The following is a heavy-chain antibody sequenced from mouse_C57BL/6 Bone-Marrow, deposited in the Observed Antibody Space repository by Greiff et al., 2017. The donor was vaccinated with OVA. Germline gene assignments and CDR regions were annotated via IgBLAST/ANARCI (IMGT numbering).Heavy chain of an antibody. D-gene: IGHD2-5*01. V-gene: IGHV12-3*01. J-gene: IGHJ1*03. Sequence: VQLQESGPGLVKPSQSLFLTCSITGFPITSGYYWIWIRQSPGKPLEWMGYITHSGETFYNPSLQSPISITRETSKNQFFLQLNSVTTEDTAMYYCAGAHSNYGYFDVWGTGTTVTVSS. CDR3: AGAHSNYGYFDV. CDR1: GFPITSGYY. CDR2: ITHSGET.